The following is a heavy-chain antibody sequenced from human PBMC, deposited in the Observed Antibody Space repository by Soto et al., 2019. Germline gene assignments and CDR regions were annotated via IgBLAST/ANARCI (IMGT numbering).Heavy chain of an antibody. Sequence: SETLSLTCSVSGGSINRYWWSWIRQPAGKGLEWIGRVYSSGTTDYNPSLNSRATMSVETSKNQFSLKLTSVTAADTAVYYCARDIGSYAYAEGYWGQGIQVTVSS. V-gene: IGHV4-4*07. D-gene: IGHD2-2*01. CDR3: ARDIGSYAYAEGY. J-gene: IGHJ4*02. CDR1: GGSINRYW. CDR2: VYSSGTT.